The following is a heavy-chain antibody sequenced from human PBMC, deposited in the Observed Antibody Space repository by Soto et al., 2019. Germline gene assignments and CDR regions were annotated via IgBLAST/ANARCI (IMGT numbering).Heavy chain of an antibody. J-gene: IGHJ1*01. CDR1: GFTFSSYW. D-gene: IGHD2-15*01. V-gene: IGHV3-7*01. CDR2: IKQDGSEK. Sequence: GGSLRLSCAASGFTFSSYWMSWVRQAPGKGLEWVANIKQDGSEKYYVDSVKGRFTISRDNAKNSLYLQMNSLRAEDTAVYYCARAPKGYCSGGSCYLYAEYFQHWGQGTLVTVSS. CDR3: ARAPKGYCSGGSCYLYAEYFQH.